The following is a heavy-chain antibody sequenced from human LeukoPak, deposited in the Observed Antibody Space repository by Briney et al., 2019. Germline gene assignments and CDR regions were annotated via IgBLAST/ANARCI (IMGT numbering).Heavy chain of an antibody. CDR1: GFTFSNYS. D-gene: IGHD1-7*01. Sequence: GSLRLSCAASGFTFSNYSMNWVRQAPGKGLEWVSYISAIKNSTYYADSVKGRFTISRDNAKDSLYLQMNSLRVEDTAVYYCATVDATKWNYGGGQGTLVIVSS. CDR2: ISAIKNST. J-gene: IGHJ4*02. V-gene: IGHV3-48*01. CDR3: ATVDATKWNYG.